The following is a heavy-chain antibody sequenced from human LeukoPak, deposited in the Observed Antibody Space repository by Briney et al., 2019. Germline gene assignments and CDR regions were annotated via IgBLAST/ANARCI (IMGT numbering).Heavy chain of an antibody. J-gene: IGHJ5*02. Sequence: PSETLSLICTVSGGSIRRDGDLWGWIRQPPGKGLEWIGTIPHGGRTYYNPSLKSRVTISVETTKNQFSLKLSSVTAADTAVYYCARGTEQLLSPWGQGTLVTVSS. D-gene: IGHD6-13*01. CDR3: ARGTEQLLSP. CDR2: IPHGGRT. V-gene: IGHV4-39*01. CDR1: GGSIRRDGDL.